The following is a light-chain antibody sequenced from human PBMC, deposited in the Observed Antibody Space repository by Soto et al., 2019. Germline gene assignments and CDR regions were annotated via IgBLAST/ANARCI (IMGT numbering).Light chain of an antibody. CDR2: VGS. CDR3: MQSLQSPWT. V-gene: IGKV2-28*01. J-gene: IGKJ1*01. CDR1: QSLLHTNGYNY. Sequence: DIVMTQSPVSLPVIPGEPASISCRSSQSLLHTNGYNYLDWYLQKPGQSPQLLIYVGSDRASGVTDRFSGSGSGTDFTLQISRVEAADVGVYYCMQSLQSPWTFGQGTKVEIK.